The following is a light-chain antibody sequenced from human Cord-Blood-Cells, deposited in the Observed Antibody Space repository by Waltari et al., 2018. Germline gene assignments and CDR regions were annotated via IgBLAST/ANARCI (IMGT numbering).Light chain of an antibody. V-gene: IGKV1-39*01. CDR2: AAS. J-gene: IGKJ4*01. CDR3: QQSYSTPLT. CDR1: QSISSY. Sequence: DIQMTQSPSYLSAAVGDRVTITCRASQSISSYLNWYQQKPGKAPKLLIYAASSLQSGVPSRFSGIGSGTDFTLTISSLQPEDFATYYCQQSYSTPLTFGGGTKVEIK.